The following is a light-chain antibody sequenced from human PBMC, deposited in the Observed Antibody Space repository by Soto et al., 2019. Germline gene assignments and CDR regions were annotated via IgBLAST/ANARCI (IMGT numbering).Light chain of an antibody. Sequence: DIQMTQSPSSLSASVVDRVTITCQASQDIANYLNWYQQKAGRAPKFLIYDASNLETGVPSRFSGSGSGTDFTLTISSLQPEDIATYYCQQYDNLPLTFGGGTKVDIK. CDR1: QDIANY. V-gene: IGKV1-33*01. CDR3: QQYDNLPLT. J-gene: IGKJ4*01. CDR2: DAS.